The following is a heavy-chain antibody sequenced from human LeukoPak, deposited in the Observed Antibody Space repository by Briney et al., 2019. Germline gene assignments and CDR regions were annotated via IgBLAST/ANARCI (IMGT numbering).Heavy chain of an antibody. Sequence: GGSLRLSCAASGFTLNNYAMSWVRQAPGKGLEWVSIINNSGGSTYYADSVKGRFTISRDLSKNTLYLQMNSLRAEDTALYYCARKYSGTNPFDYWGQGTLVTVSS. CDR2: INNSGGST. J-gene: IGHJ4*02. CDR1: GFTLNNYA. V-gene: IGHV3-23*01. CDR3: ARKYSGTNPFDY. D-gene: IGHD1-26*01.